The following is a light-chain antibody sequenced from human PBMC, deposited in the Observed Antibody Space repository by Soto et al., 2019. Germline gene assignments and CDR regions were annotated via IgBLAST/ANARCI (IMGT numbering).Light chain of an antibody. V-gene: IGKV1-17*01. CDR3: LQHDTYALT. CDR1: QVIINH. CDR2: NAF. Sequence: DTMLTQSTPTLSASVGDRVTITCRARQVIINHTLGWYQQKPGKAPKCLIYNAFSLQRGVPSRFSGSGSGTEFTLTIISLEPENFATYYCLQHDTYALTFGQGTKVDSK. J-gene: IGKJ1*01.